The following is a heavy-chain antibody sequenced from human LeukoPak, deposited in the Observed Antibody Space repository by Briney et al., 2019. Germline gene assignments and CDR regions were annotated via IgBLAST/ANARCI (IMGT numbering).Heavy chain of an antibody. D-gene: IGHD3-10*01. CDR3: ARYYYGSGRPHPFDP. CDR2: IYYSGST. CDR1: GGSISSYY. V-gene: IGHV4-59*01. Sequence: SETLSLTCTVSGGSISSYYWSWIRQPPGKGLERIGYIYYSGSTNYNPSLKSRVTISVDTSKNQFSLKLSSVTAADTAVYYCARYYYGSGRPHPFDPWGQGTLVTVSS. J-gene: IGHJ5*02.